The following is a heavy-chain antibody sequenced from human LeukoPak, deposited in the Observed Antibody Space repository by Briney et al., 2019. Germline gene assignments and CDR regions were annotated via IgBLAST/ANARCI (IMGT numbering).Heavy chain of an antibody. J-gene: IGHJ5*02. V-gene: IGHV3-20*02. Sequence: GGSLRLSFAASGFTFDDYGMSWVRQAPGKGLEWVSGINWNGGSTGYADSVKGRFTISRDNAKNSLYLQMNSLRAEDTALYHCARAWIQLWFNWFDPWGQETLVTVSS. D-gene: IGHD5-18*01. CDR3: ARAWIQLWFNWFDP. CDR1: GFTFDDYG. CDR2: INWNGGST.